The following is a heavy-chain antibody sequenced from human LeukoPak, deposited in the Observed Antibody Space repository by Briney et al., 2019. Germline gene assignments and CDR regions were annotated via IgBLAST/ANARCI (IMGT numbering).Heavy chain of an antibody. J-gene: IGHJ5*02. CDR3: AREKQLAPSYWFDP. V-gene: IGHV1-69*05. CDR2: IIPIFGTA. Sequence: GSSVKVSCKASGGTFSSYAIIWVRQAPGQGLEWMGGIIPIFGTANCAQKFQGRVTITTDESTSTAYMELGSLRSEDTAVYYCAREKQLAPSYWFDPWGQGTLVTVSS. D-gene: IGHD6-6*01. CDR1: GGTFSSYA.